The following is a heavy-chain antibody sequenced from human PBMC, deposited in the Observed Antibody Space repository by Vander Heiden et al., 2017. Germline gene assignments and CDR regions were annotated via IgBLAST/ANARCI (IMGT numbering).Heavy chain of an antibody. J-gene: IGHJ6*02. Sequence: QVQLVQSGAAVKKPGASVKVSCKASGYTFTGYYIHWGRQAPGQGLEWMGWINPNSGGTKYAQNFQGRATMTRDTSNSSVYMELSRLRSDDTAVYYCAREEIIPQYFYGVDVWGQGTTVTVSS. CDR2: INPNSGGT. CDR3: AREEIIPQYFYGVDV. V-gene: IGHV1-2*02. CDR1: GYTFTGYY.